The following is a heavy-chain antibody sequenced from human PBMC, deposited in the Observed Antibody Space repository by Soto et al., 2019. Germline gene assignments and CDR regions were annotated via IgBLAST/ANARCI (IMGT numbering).Heavy chain of an antibody. D-gene: IGHD2-15*01. V-gene: IGHV3-23*01. J-gene: IGHJ6*03. Sequence: HPGGSLRLSCAASGFTFSSYAMRWVRQAQGKGLEWVSAISGGGTVTYYAASVKGRFTISRDNSKNTLYLQMNSLRVEDTAVYYCTKGVVVVAASSYHLEVWGKGTTVTVSS. CDR3: TKGVVVVAASSYHLEV. CDR2: ISGGGTVT. CDR1: GFTFSSYA.